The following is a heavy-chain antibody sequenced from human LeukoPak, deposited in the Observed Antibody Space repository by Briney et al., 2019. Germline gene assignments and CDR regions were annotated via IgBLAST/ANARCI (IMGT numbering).Heavy chain of an antibody. V-gene: IGHV4-34*01. CDR1: GGSFSRYY. CDR3: ARGEDGDYYFQH. J-gene: IGHJ1*01. D-gene: IGHD4-17*01. CDR2: INHSGSS. Sequence: SETRSLTSAVYGGSFSRYYWSWIRQPPGKGLVWIGEINHSGSSNYNPSLKSRVTISVDTSKNQFSLKLSSVTAADTAVYYCARGEDGDYYFQHWGQGTLVTVSS.